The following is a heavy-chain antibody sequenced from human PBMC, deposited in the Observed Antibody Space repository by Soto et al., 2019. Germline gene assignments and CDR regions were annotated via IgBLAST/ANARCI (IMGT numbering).Heavy chain of an antibody. Sequence: GASVKVSCKASAGTFSSYGISWVRQAPGQGLEWMGGIIPIFGTANYAQKFQGRVTITADESTSTAYMELSSLRSEDTAEYYCARADSRITILGVVKKGGDYYYYGLDVWGQGTRVTVSS. J-gene: IGHJ6*02. V-gene: IGHV1-69*13. D-gene: IGHD3-3*01. CDR2: IIPIFGTA. CDR1: AGTFSSYG. CDR3: ARADSRITILGVVKKGGDYYYYGLDV.